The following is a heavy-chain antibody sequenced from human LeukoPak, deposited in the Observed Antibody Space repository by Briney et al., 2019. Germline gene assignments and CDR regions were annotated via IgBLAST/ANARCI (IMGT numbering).Heavy chain of an antibody. V-gene: IGHV3-7*01. D-gene: IGHD2-15*01. CDR3: AREVGICSGGSCYFRFDY. CDR2: MNPDGSVK. J-gene: IGHJ4*02. CDR1: GLTLNSLW. Sequence: PGGSLRLSCAASGLTLNSLWMAWVRQAPGKGLEWVANMNPDGSVKYYVDSVKGRFTISRDNAKNSVYLQMNSLRAEDTAVYYCAREVGICSGGSCYFRFDYWGQGTLVTVSS.